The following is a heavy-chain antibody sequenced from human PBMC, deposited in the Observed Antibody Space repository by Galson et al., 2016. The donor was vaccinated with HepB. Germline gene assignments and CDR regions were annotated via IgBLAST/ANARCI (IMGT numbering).Heavy chain of an antibody. CDR3: ARDQNGSYLAY. V-gene: IGHV4-61*01. CDR1: GGSVISDNYY. J-gene: IGHJ4*02. D-gene: IGHD1-26*01. CDR2: IQYSGNT. Sequence: SETLSLTCTVPGGSVISDNYYWSWIRQPPGKGLEWIGFIQYSGNTNCNPSLRGRVTISIDTSKNQFSLKVNSVTAADTAVYYCARDQNGSYLAYWGLGALVAVSS.